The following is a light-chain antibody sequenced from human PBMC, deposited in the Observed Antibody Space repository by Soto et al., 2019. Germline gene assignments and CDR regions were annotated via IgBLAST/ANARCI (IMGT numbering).Light chain of an antibody. J-gene: IGKJ5*01. CDR2: DAS. V-gene: IGKV1-5*01. CDR3: QQYNSYRT. CDR1: QSISSW. Sequence: DIQMTQSPSTLSAFVGDRVTITCRASQSISSWLAWYQQKPGKAPKLLIYDASSLESGVPSRFSGSGSGTEFTLTISSLQPDDFATYYCQQYNSYRTFGQGTRLEIK.